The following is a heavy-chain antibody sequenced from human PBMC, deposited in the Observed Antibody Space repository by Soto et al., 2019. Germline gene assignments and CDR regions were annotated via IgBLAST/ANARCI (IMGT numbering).Heavy chain of an antibody. Sequence: EVQLLESGGGLVQPGGSLRLSCAASGFTFSSYAMSWVRQATVKGLEWFSAISGSGGSTYYADSVKGRFTISRDNSKNTLYLEMNSLRAEDTAVYYCAKVPPTTSCTPQLCYFDYWCQGTMVTVSS. CDR3: AKVPPTTSCTPQLCYFDY. J-gene: IGHJ4*02. V-gene: IGHV3-23*01. CDR1: GFTFSSYA. CDR2: ISGSGGST. D-gene: IGHD2-2*01.